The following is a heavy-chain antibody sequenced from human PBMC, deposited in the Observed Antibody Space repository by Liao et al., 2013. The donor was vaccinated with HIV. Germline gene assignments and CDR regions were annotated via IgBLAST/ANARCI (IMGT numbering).Heavy chain of an antibody. V-gene: IGHV4-39*07. Sequence: QLQLQESGPGLVKPSETLSLTCTVSGASIITDTYYWGWIRQSPGKGLEWIGSLFHNGRPNYNTSLKSRVTISTDTSKNQFSLILRSVTAADSAVYYCATLRELGIANLGQGILVTVSS. CDR1: GASIITDTYY. CDR2: LFHNGRP. CDR3: ATLRELGIAN. J-gene: IGHJ1*01. D-gene: IGHD1-26*01.